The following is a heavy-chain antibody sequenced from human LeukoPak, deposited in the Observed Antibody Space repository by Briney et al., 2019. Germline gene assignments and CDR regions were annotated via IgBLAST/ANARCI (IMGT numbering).Heavy chain of an antibody. V-gene: IGHV3-64*01. CDR2: IRSNGGST. D-gene: IGHD3-22*01. CDR3: ARDRDGHYYDSSGPLDY. J-gene: IGHJ4*02. Sequence: GGSLRLSPAPSVFTFTSYAMHWVPEAHGRGREYVSAIRSNGGSTYYANSVKGRFIISRDNTKNTLYLQMGSLRAEDMAVYYCARDRDGHYYDSSGPLDYWGQGTLVTVSS. CDR1: VFTFTSYA.